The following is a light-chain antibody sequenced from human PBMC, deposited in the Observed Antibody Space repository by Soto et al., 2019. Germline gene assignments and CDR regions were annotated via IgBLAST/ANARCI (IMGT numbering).Light chain of an antibody. CDR2: GAS. CDR3: QQSYSLLG. CDR1: RGINTY. Sequence: DIQITQSPSSLSASLGDRVTITCRASRGINTYLNWYQQKPGKAPNLLIYGASSLQSGVPLRFNGSGSGTDFTLTTSSLRPEDFATYYCQQSYSLLGLGPGTKVDIK. J-gene: IGKJ3*01. V-gene: IGKV1-39*01.